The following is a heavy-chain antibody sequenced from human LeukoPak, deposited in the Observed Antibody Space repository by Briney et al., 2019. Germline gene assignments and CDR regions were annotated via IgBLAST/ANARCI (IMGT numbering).Heavy chain of an antibody. V-gene: IGHV4-39*02. J-gene: IGHJ4*02. D-gene: IGHD2-8*01. CDR3: ARETTLYCTNGVCYPYYFDY. CDR1: GGSITSSSYY. CDR2: IYYTGGT. Sequence: PSETLSLTCSVSGGSITSSSYYWGWLRQPPEKGLEWIGSIYYTGGTNYSPSLKSRVTMLVDTSKNQFSLKLSSVTAADTAVYYCARETTLYCTNGVCYPYYFDYWGQGTLVTVSS.